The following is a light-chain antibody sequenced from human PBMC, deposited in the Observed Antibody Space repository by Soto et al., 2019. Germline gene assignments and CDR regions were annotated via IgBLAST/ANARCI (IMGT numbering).Light chain of an antibody. CDR3: QQYCSSSPWT. V-gene: IGKV1-5*03. J-gene: IGKJ1*01. CDR1: QSISSW. Sequence: DIQMTQSPSTLSASVGDRVTITCRASQSISSWLAWYQQKPGKAPKLLIYKASSLETGVPSRFSGSGSGTEFTLIISSLQPDDFAIYYCQQYCSSSPWTFGQGTKVEIK. CDR2: KAS.